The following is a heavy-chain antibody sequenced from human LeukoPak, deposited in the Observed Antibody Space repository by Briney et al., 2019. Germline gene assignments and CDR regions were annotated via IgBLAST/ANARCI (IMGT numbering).Heavy chain of an antibody. CDR2: ISWNSGSI. CDR3: VRIRGYSFGYFDY. J-gene: IGHJ4*02. CDR1: GLTFDDYA. D-gene: IGHD5-18*01. Sequence: PGGSLRLSCAASGLTFDDYAMHWVRQAPGKGLEWVSGISWNSGSIGYADSVKGRFTISRDNAKNSLYLQMNSLRAEDTALYYCVRIRGYSFGYFDYWGQGTLVIVSS. V-gene: IGHV3-9*01.